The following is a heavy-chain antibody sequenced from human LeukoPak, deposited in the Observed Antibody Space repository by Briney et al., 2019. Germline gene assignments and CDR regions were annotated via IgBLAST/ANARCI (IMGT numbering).Heavy chain of an antibody. J-gene: IGHJ4*02. V-gene: IGHV3-74*01. CDR1: GFTFSSYW. CDR3: ARGGAVAGTGDY. CDR2: IKSDGSST. D-gene: IGHD6-19*01. Sequence: GGSLRLSCAASGFTFSSYWMHWVRQAPGKGLVWVSRIKSDGSSTSYADSVKGRFTISRDNAKNTLYLQMNSLRAEDTAVYYCARGGAVAGTGDYWGQGTLVTVSS.